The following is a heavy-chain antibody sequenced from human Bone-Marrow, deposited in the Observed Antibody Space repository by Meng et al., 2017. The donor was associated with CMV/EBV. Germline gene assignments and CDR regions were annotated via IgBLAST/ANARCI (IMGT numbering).Heavy chain of an antibody. CDR3: ATVGLGMNWFDP. V-gene: IGHV4-34*01. Sequence: QGQLRHVGAGLLKPPRTLYLTCAVDWGSFSGYYWSWFRQHPGKGLEWIAEINHSGNTNYNPSLKSRVTISVDTSKNQFSLKLSSVTAADTAVYYCATVGLGMNWFDPWGQGTLVTVSS. CDR2: INHSGNT. J-gene: IGHJ5*02. CDR1: WGSFSGYY.